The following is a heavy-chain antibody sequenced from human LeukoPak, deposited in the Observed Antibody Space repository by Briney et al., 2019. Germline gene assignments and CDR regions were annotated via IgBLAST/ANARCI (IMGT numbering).Heavy chain of an antibody. D-gene: IGHD3-3*01. Sequence: SETLSLTCTVSGYSISSGYYWGWIRQPPGKGLEWIGSIHHSGSTNYNPSLKSRVTISLDTSKNQFSLKLSSVTAADTAVYYCARGHYYDFWSGYYTRRPFDYWGQGTLVTVSS. J-gene: IGHJ4*02. CDR2: IHHSGST. V-gene: IGHV4-38-2*02. CDR1: GYSISSGYY. CDR3: ARGHYYDFWSGYYTRRPFDY.